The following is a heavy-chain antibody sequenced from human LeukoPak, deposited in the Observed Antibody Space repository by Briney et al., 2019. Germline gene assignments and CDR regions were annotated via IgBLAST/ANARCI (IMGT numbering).Heavy chain of an antibody. CDR3: ARLDYGDSLGY. V-gene: IGHV1-18*01. CDR1: GYTFSSYG. Sequence: ASVKVSCKASGYTFSSYGISWVRQAPGQGLEGMGWISAYNGNTNYAQKFQGRVTMTTDTSTRKAYMELRSLRSDDTAVYYCARLDYGDSLGYWGQGTLVTVSS. D-gene: IGHD4-17*01. J-gene: IGHJ4*02. CDR2: ISAYNGNT.